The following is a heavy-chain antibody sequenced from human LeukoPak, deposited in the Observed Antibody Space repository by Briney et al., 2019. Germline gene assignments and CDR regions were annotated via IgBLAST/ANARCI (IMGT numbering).Heavy chain of an antibody. D-gene: IGHD6-13*01. CDR1: GFTFSTSW. CDR3: ASSSISAAPFDP. J-gene: IGHJ5*02. CDR2: INGDGSTT. V-gene: IGHV3-74*01. Sequence: GGSLRLSCAASGFTFSTSWMDWVRQAPGKGLVWVSRINGDGSTTGYADSVKGRFTISRDNTKNTLYLHMNSLRAEDTAVYYCASSSISAAPFDPWGQGTLVTVSS.